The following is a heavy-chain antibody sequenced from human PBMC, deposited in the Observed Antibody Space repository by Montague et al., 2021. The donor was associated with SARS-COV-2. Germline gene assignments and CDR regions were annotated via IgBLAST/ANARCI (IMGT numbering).Heavy chain of an antibody. CDR3: ARDSRTDFDWLFPDSGSYYYYMDV. J-gene: IGHJ6*03. V-gene: IGHV4-59*01. Sequence: SETLSLTCTVSGGSISSYYWSWIRQPPGKGLEWIGYIYYSGSTNYNPSLKSRVTISVDTSKNQFSLKLSSVTAADTAVYYCARDSRTDFDWLFPDSGSYYYYMDVWGKGTTVTGSS. D-gene: IGHD3-9*01. CDR1: GGSISSYY. CDR2: IYYSGST.